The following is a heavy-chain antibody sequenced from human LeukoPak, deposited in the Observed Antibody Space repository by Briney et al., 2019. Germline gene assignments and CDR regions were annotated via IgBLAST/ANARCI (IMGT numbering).Heavy chain of an antibody. V-gene: IGHV1-69*13. CDR2: IIPIFGTA. Sequence: GASVKVSCKASGGTFSSYAISWVRQAPGQGLEWMGGIIPIFGTANYAQKFQGRVTITADESTSTAYMELSSLRSEDTAVYYCARERGYCSSTSCYIKGDWFDPWGQGTLVTVSS. CDR1: GGTFSSYA. J-gene: IGHJ5*02. D-gene: IGHD2-2*02. CDR3: ARERGYCSSTSCYIKGDWFDP.